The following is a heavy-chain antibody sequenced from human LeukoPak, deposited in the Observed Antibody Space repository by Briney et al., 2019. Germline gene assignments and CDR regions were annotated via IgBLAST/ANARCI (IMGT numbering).Heavy chain of an antibody. D-gene: IGHD3-22*01. CDR1: GFRLDAFG. V-gene: IGHV3-20*04. Sequence: GGSLRLSCAASGFRLDAFGMSWVRQVPGKGLEWVSGIEWNGGRREYADSVKGRFTISRDNARNSLYLQMKNLRAEDTALYYCASVPDDASGNSRYYFKTWGQGTLVTVSS. CDR2: IEWNGGRR. J-gene: IGHJ4*02. CDR3: ASVPDDASGNSRYYFKT.